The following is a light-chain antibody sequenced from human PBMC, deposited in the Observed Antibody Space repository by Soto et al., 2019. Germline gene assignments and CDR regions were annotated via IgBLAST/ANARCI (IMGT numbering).Light chain of an antibody. V-gene: IGLV2-14*01. CDR3: SSYTSSSTLYV. Sequence: QSALTQPASVSGSPGQSITISCTGTSSDVGGYNYVSWYQQHPGKAPKLMIYDVSNRPSGVSNRFSGSKSGNTVSLTISGLQAEDEADYYCSSYTSSSTLYVFGTGTKVTVL. CDR1: SSDVGGYNY. J-gene: IGLJ1*01. CDR2: DVS.